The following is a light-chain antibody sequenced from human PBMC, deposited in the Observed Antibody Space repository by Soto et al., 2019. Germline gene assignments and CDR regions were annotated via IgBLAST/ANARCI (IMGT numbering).Light chain of an antibody. CDR3: QQYYSFPLT. CDR2: AAS. Sequence: VIWMTQSPSLLSASTGDRVTISCXXXQGISSYLAWYQQRPGKAPELLIYAASTLQSGVPSRFSGSGSGTDFTLTISCLQSEDFATYYCQQYYSFPLTFGQGTKVEIK. V-gene: IGKV1D-8*01. J-gene: IGKJ1*01. CDR1: QGISSY.